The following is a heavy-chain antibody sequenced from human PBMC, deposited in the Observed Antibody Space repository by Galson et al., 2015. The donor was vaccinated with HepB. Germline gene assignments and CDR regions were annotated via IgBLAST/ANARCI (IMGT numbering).Heavy chain of an antibody. Sequence: SLRPSCAASGFTFSDYYMNWVRQAPGKGLEWVSSISSSTIYYADSVKGRFTISRDNAKNSLYLQMNSLRAEDTAVYYCARSSSWSSGGSCYSVPNAFDIWGQGTMVTVSS. CDR2: ISSSTI. CDR3: ARSSSWSSGGSCYSVPNAFDI. J-gene: IGHJ3*02. CDR1: GFTFSDYY. V-gene: IGHV3-69-1*01. D-gene: IGHD2-15*01.